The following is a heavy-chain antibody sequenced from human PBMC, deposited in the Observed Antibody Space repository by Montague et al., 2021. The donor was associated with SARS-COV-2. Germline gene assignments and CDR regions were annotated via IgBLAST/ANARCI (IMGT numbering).Heavy chain of an antibody. D-gene: IGHD3-10*01. Sequence: CAISGDSVSSNSVSWNWIRQSPSRGLEWLGRTYYRSKWSNEYALSVKSRITITPDTSKNQLSLQLTSVTPEDTAVYCCTRAVCGVQDYWGQGSLVTVSS. J-gene: IGHJ4*02. CDR1: GDSVSSNSVS. CDR3: TRAVCGVQDY. V-gene: IGHV6-1*01. CDR2: TYYRSKWSN.